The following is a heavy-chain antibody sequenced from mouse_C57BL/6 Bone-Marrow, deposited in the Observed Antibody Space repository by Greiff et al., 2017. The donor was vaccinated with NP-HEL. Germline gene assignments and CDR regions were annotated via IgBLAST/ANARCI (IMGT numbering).Heavy chain of an antibody. CDR3: ARWTPITTVVKDYAMDY. CDR2: IDPEDGET. D-gene: IGHD1-1*01. Sequence: EVQLVESGAELVKPGASVKLSCTASGFNIKDYYMHWVKQRTEQGLEWIGRIDPEDGETKYAPKFQGKATITADTSSNTAYLQLSSLTSEDTAVYYCARWTPITTVVKDYAMDYWGQGTSVTVSS. J-gene: IGHJ4*01. CDR1: GFNIKDYY. V-gene: IGHV14-2*01.